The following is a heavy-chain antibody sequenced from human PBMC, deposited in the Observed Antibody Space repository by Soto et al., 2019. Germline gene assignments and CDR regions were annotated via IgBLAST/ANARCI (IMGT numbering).Heavy chain of an antibody. CDR2: VYYSGST. Sequence: GALRLSCSASGFTFNNYAMHWVRQAPGKGLEWIGYVYYSGSTSYNPSLKSRVTFSADSSRGQFSLRLNSVTAADTAVYYCARTVLGPDLLADSFVDYYYYMDVWGQGTTVTVSS. CDR3: ARTVLGPDLLADSFVDYYYYMDV. V-gene: IGHV4-59*08. CDR1: GFTFNNYA. D-gene: IGHD3-9*01. J-gene: IGHJ6*03.